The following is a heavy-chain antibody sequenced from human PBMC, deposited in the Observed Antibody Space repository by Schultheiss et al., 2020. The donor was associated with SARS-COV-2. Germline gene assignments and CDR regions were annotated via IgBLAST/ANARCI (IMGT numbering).Heavy chain of an antibody. CDR3: ASDKYCTNGVCYPSSAQKNDAVYI. Sequence: SETLSLTCAVSGYSISSGYYWGWIRQPPGKGLEWIGSIYHSGSTYYNQSLKSRVTISVDTSKNQFSLKLSSVTAADTAVYYCASDKYCTNGVCYPSSAQKNDAVYILVQGTMVTVSS. D-gene: IGHD2-8*01. V-gene: IGHV4-38-2*01. J-gene: IGHJ3*02. CDR1: GYSISSGYY. CDR2: IYHSGST.